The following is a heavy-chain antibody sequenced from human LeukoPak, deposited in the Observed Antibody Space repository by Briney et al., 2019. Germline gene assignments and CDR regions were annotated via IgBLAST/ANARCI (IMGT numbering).Heavy chain of an antibody. CDR3: ASRKLGNDY. CDR1: GGSVSDYY. V-gene: IGHV4-59*02. D-gene: IGHD7-27*01. CDR2: IYHTGST. J-gene: IGHJ4*02. Sequence: SETLSLTCTISGGSVSDYYWSWIRQSPGKGLEWIGYIYHTGSTSYSPSLKSQVTISADTSQNQFSLKLSSVTAADTAVYYCASRKLGNDYWGQGTLVTVSS.